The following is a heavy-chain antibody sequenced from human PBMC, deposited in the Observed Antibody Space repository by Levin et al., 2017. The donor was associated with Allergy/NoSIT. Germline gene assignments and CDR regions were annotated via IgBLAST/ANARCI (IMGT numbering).Heavy chain of an antibody. D-gene: IGHD1-26*01. J-gene: IGHJ4*02. CDR3: ATYRKYSGSYYSDY. CDR1: GFTFRNYG. V-gene: IGHV3-33*01. Sequence: AGESLKISCAASGFTFRNYGMHWVRQAPGKGLEWVAVIWYDGSNKYYGDSVRGRFTISRDNSKNTLSLQMNSLRAEDTAVYYCATYRKYSGSYYSDYWGQGTLVTVSS. CDR2: IWYDGSNK.